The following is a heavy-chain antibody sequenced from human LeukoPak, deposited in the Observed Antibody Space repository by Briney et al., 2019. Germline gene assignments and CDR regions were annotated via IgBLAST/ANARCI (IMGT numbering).Heavy chain of an antibody. V-gene: IGHV3-48*01. Sequence: PGGSLRLSCAASGFTFSSYSMNWVRQAPGKGLEWVSYISSSSSTIYYADSVKGRFTISRDNAKNSLYLQMNSLRAEDTAVYYCAKDSRSLAAAGEVDYWGQGTLVTVSS. D-gene: IGHD6-13*01. CDR1: GFTFSSYS. J-gene: IGHJ4*02. CDR2: ISSSSSTI. CDR3: AKDSRSLAAAGEVDY.